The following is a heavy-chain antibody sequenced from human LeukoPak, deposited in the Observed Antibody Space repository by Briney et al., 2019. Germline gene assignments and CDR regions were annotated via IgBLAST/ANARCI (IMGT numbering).Heavy chain of an antibody. Sequence: GGSLRLSCAASGFTFSSYGMHWVRQAPGKGLEWVAVIWYGGSNKYYADSVKGRFTISRDNSKNTLYLQMDSLRAEDTAVYYCARDQRSFDFWDYWGQGAPVTVSS. CDR2: IWYGGSNK. V-gene: IGHV3-33*08. J-gene: IGHJ4*02. D-gene: IGHD3-3*01. CDR3: ARDQRSFDFWDY. CDR1: GFTFSSYG.